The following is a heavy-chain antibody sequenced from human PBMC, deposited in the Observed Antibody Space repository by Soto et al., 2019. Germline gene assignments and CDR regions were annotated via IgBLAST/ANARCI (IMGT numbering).Heavy chain of an antibody. CDR1: GFTFSSYS. Sequence: EVQLVESGGGLVQPGGSLRLSCAASGFTFSSYSMNWVRQAPGKGLGWVSYISSSSSTIYYADSVKGRFTISRDNAKNSLYLQMNSLRDEDTAVYYCARDPGKRSYYYYYGMDVWGQGTTVTVSS. V-gene: IGHV3-48*02. J-gene: IGHJ6*02. D-gene: IGHD1-1*01. CDR3: ARDPGKRSYYYYYGMDV. CDR2: ISSSSSTI.